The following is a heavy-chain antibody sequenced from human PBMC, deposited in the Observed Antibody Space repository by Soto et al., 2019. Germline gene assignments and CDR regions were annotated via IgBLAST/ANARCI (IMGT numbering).Heavy chain of an antibody. CDR3: ARDQVYCSGGSCSDVFDY. V-gene: IGHV3-30*19. CDR2: ISYDGSNK. CDR1: GFTFSSYG. Sequence: GGSLRLSCAASGFTFSSYGMHWVRQAPGKGLEWVAVISYDGSNKYYADSVKGRFTISRDNSKNTLYLQMNSLRAEDTAVYYCARDQVYCSGGSCSDVFDYWGQGTLVTVSS. D-gene: IGHD2-15*01. J-gene: IGHJ4*02.